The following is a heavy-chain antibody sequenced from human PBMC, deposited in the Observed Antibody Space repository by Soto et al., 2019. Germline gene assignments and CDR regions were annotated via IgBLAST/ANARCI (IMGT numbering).Heavy chain of an antibody. V-gene: IGHV4-34*01. CDR3: ARGGVAYRANWFDP. CDR2: INHSGST. J-gene: IGHJ5*02. Sequence: SETLSLTCAVYGGSFSCYYWSWIRQPPGKGLEWIGEINHSGSTNYNPSLKSRVTISVDTSKNQFSLKLSSVTAADTAVYYCARGGVAYRANWFDPWGQGTLVTVSS. CDR1: GGSFSCYY. D-gene: IGHD1-26*01.